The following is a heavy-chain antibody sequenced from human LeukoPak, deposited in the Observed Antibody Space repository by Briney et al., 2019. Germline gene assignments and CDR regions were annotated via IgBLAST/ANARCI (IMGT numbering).Heavy chain of an antibody. CDR1: GASISTYY. J-gene: IGHJ4*02. CDR3: ARDTYYYDSSGYLSFDY. D-gene: IGHD3-22*01. CDR2: IYSSGSS. V-gene: IGHV4-4*07. Sequence: SETLSLTCTVSGASISTYYWSWIRQSAGKGLEWIGRIYSSGSSNYNASLKSRVTMSVDTSKNQFSLKLSSVTAADTAVYYCARDTYYYDSSGYLSFDYWGQGTLVTVSS.